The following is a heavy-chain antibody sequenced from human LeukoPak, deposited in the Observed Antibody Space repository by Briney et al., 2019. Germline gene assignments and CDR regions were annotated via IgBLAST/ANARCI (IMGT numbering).Heavy chain of an antibody. CDR2: INHSGST. CDR1: GGSFSGYY. J-gene: IGHJ3*02. CDR3: AREKQWPRHPRGGRDAFDI. Sequence: SETLSLTCAVYGGSFSGYYWSWIRQPPGKGLEWIGEINHSGSTNYNPTLKSRVTISVDTSKYQFSLKLSSVTAADTAVYYCAREKQWPRHPRGGRDAFDIWGRGTMVTVSS. D-gene: IGHD6-19*01. V-gene: IGHV4-34*01.